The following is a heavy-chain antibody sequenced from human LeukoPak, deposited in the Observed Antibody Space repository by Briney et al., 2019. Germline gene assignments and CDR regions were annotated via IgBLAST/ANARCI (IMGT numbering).Heavy chain of an antibody. D-gene: IGHD3-3*01. CDR2: IYTSGST. CDR1: GGSISSYY. V-gene: IGHV4-4*09. J-gene: IGHJ6*03. Sequence: SETLSLTCTVSGGSISSYYWSWIRQPPGKGLEWIGYIYTSGSTNYNPSLKSRVTISVDTSKNQFSLKLSSVTAADTAVYYCARLGDFWSGFKFYYYMDVWGKGITVTVSS. CDR3: ARLGDFWSGFKFYYYMDV.